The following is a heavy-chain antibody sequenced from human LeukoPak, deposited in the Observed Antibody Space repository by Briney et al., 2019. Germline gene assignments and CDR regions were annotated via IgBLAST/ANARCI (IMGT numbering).Heavy chain of an antibody. D-gene: IGHD2-2*01. CDR2: ISSSSSYI. CDR3: ARVTEVPAAYYFDY. J-gene: IGHJ4*02. Sequence: GGSLRLSCAASGFTFSSYGMSWVRQAPGKGLEWVSSISSSSSYIYYADSVKGRFTISRDNAKNSLYLQMNSLRAEDTAVYYCARVTEVPAAYYFDYWGQGTLVTVSS. CDR1: GFTFSSYG. V-gene: IGHV3-21*01.